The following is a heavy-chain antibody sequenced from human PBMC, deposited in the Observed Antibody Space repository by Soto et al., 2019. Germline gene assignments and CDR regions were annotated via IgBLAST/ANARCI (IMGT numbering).Heavy chain of an antibody. V-gene: IGHV1-3*01. CDR3: ATKDSSGYPAHDAFDI. D-gene: IGHD3-22*01. J-gene: IGHJ3*02. CDR1: GYTFTSYA. Sequence: ASVKVSCKASGYTFTSYAMHWVRQAPGQRLEWMGWINAGNGNPKYSQKFQGRVTITRDTSASTAYMELSSLRSEDTAVDYCATKDSSGYPAHDAFDIWGQGTMVTVS. CDR2: INAGNGNP.